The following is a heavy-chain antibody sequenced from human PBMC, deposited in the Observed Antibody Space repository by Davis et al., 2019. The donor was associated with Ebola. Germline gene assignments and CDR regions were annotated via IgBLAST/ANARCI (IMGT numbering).Heavy chain of an antibody. CDR2: ISGSGGAT. CDR3: ARSGLSFGVVKYHYGMDV. Sequence: GGSLRLSCAASGFTFSTYGMSWVRQAPGKGLEWVSTISGSGGATYYAGSVKGRFTVSRDNSKKTMYLQMNSLRAEDTAVYYCARSGLSFGVVKYHYGMDVWGKGTTVTVSS. J-gene: IGHJ6*04. V-gene: IGHV3-23*01. D-gene: IGHD3-3*01. CDR1: GFTFSTYG.